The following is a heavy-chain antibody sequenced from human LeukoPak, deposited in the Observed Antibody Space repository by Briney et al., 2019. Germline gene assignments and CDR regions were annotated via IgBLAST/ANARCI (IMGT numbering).Heavy chain of an antibody. V-gene: IGHV1-18*01. J-gene: IGHJ4*02. Sequence: ASVKVSCKASGYTFTNYAISWVRQAPGQGLEWMGWISDGNTKYAQKFQGRVTMTTDKFTSTAYMELRSLRSDDTAVYYCARRNEWLQAYFDYGGQGTLVTVSS. CDR1: GYTFTNYA. CDR3: ARRNEWLQAYFDY. CDR2: ISDGNT. D-gene: IGHD5-24*01.